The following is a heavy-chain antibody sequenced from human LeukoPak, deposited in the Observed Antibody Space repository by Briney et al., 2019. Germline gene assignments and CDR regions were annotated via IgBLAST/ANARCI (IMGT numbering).Heavy chain of an antibody. CDR3: ARAVLGDYGVTFDY. D-gene: IGHD4-17*01. CDR2: ISSSGSTI. CDR1: GFTFSSYE. V-gene: IGHV3-48*03. J-gene: IGHJ4*02. Sequence: GGSLRLSCAASGFTFSSYEMNWVRQAPGKGLEWVSYISSSGSTIYYADSVKGRFTISRYNAKNSLYLKMNSLRAEDTTVYYCARAVLGDYGVTFDYWGQGTLVTVSS.